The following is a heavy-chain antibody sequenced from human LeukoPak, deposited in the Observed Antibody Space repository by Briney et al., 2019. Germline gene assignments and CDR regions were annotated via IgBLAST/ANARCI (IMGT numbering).Heavy chain of an antibody. CDR2: ISAYSGNT. Sequence: GASVKVSCKASGGTFSSYGISWVRQAPGQGLEWMGWISAYSGNTNYAQKLQGRVTMTTDTSTSTAYMELRSLRSDDTAVYYCARDSRVRDFWSGYYSSVDYWGQGTLVTVSS. CDR3: ARDSRVRDFWSGYYSSVDY. J-gene: IGHJ4*02. V-gene: IGHV1-18*01. D-gene: IGHD3-3*01. CDR1: GGTFSSYG.